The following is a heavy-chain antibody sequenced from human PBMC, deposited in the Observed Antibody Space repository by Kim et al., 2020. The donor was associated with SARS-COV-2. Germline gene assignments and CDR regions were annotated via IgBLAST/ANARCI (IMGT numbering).Heavy chain of an antibody. J-gene: IGHJ4*02. D-gene: IGHD6-13*01. Sequence: GESLKISCQGSGYNFASYWIGWVRQMPGKGLEWMGIIYPGDSDTRYSPSFKGQVTISADKSISTAYLQWSSLKASDTAIYYCARSTSSWSHFEYWGQGTLVTVSS. CDR2: IYPGDSDT. CDR1: GYNFASYW. V-gene: IGHV5-51*01. CDR3: ARSTSSWSHFEY.